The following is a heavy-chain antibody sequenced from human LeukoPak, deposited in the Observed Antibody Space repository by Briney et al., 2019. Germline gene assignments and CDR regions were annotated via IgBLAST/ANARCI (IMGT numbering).Heavy chain of an antibody. D-gene: IGHD2-21*02. Sequence: SETLSLTCTVSGGSISSYYWSWIRHPPGKGLEWIGYIYYSGSTNYNPSLKSRVTISVDTSKNQFSLKLSSVTAADTAVYYCARLYCGGDCYLNPWGQGTLVTVSS. CDR2: IYYSGST. V-gene: IGHV4-59*08. CDR1: GGSISSYY. J-gene: IGHJ5*02. CDR3: ARLYCGGDCYLNP.